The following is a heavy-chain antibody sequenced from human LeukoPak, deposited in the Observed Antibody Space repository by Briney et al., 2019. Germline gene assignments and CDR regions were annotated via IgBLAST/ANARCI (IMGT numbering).Heavy chain of an antibody. J-gene: IGHJ6*02. CDR3: ARERAWIPDYYYGMDV. V-gene: IGHV3-48*01. CDR1: GFTFSSYS. Sequence: HPGGSLRLSCAASGFTFSSYSMNWVRQAPGKGLEWVSYISSSSSTIYYADSVKGRFTISRDNAKNSLHLQMNSLRAEDTAVYYCARERAWIPDYYYGMDVWGQGTTVTVSS. D-gene: IGHD5-18*01. CDR2: ISSSSSTI.